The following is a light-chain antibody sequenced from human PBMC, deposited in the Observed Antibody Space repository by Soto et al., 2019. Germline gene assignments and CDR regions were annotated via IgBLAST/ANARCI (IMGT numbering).Light chain of an antibody. CDR2: HAS. CDR1: QSVSSSY. Sequence: EIVLTQSPGTLSLSPGERATLSCRASQSVSSSYLAWYQQKPGQAPRLLIYHASSRATGIPDRFSGSGSGTDFTINISRLEPEDFAVYYCQQYGSSLYTFGQGTKLEIK. V-gene: IGKV3-20*01. CDR3: QQYGSSLYT. J-gene: IGKJ2*01.